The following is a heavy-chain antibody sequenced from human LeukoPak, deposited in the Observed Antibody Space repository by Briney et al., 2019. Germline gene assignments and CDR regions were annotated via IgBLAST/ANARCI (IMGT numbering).Heavy chain of an antibody. CDR2: ISGSGGST. J-gene: IGHJ6*02. CDR3: AKDLGSSSWYHFYYYGMDV. D-gene: IGHD6-13*01. Sequence: GGSLRLSCAASGFTFSIYAMSWVRQAPGKGLEWVSAISGSGGSTYYADSVKGRFTISRDNSKNTLYLQMNSLRAEDTAVYYCAKDLGSSSWYHFYYYGMDVWGQGTTVTVSS. CDR1: GFTFSIYA. V-gene: IGHV3-23*01.